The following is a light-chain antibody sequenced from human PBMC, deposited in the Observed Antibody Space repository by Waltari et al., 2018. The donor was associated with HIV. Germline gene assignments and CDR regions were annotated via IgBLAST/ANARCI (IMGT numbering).Light chain of an antibody. CDR1: SSNIGANF. V-gene: IGLV1-47*01. J-gene: IGLJ2*01. CDR2: RND. CDR3: ATWDDRLSAWL. Sequence: QSQLTQPPSISGAPGQRVAISCSGTSSNIGANFVYWYQQFPGMAPRILIYRNDRSPSGFPDRVSSSKSGTSASLAISGLRAEDEADYYCATWDDRLSAWLFGGGTKLTVL.